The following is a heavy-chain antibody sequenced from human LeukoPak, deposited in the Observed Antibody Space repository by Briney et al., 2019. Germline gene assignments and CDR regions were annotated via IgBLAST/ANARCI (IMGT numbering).Heavy chain of an antibody. D-gene: IGHD3-9*01. CDR1: GDYFGSGGYY. V-gene: IGHV4-30-2*01. CDR3: ARVPRDQYSRDWF. Sequence: SQTLSLTCSVSGDYFGSGGYYWPWIRQPPGKGLAWIGSIYHTGTAFSNPSLKSRVTISLDRSKNHFSLNLTSVTAADTAVYYCARVPRDQYSRDWFWGQGTLVTVSS. J-gene: IGHJ4*02. CDR2: IYHTGTA.